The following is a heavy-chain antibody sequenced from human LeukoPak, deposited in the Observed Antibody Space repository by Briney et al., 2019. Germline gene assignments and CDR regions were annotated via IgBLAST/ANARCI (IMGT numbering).Heavy chain of an antibody. CDR1: GFTFSSYA. J-gene: IGHJ4*02. CDR2: ISGSGGST. V-gene: IGHV3-23*01. D-gene: IGHD1-26*01. Sequence: LGGSLRLSCAASGFTFSSYAMSWVRQAPGKGLEWVSAISGSGGSTYYADSVKGRFTISRDNSKNTLYLQMNSLRAEDTAVYYCAKRKWELLRYFDYWGQGTLVTVSS. CDR3: AKRKWELLRYFDY.